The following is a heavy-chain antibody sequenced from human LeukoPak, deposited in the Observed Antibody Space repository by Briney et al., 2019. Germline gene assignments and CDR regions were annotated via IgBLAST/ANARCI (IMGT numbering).Heavy chain of an antibody. V-gene: IGHV3-23*01. CDR1: GFTFSSYA. CDR2: ISGSGGST. D-gene: IGHD3-3*01. J-gene: IGHJ6*03. Sequence: PGGSLRLSCAASGFTFSSYAMSWVRQAPGKGLEWVSAISGSGGSTYYADSVKGRFTISRDNSKNTLYLQMNSLRAEDTAVYYCAKGARRFWEWLLDYYYYMDVWGKGTTVTVSS. CDR3: AKGARRFWEWLLDYYYYMDV.